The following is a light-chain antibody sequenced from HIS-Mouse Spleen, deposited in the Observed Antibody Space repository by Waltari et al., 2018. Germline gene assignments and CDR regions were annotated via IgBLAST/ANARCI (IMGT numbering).Light chain of an antibody. Sequence: DIVMTQSPLSLPVTPGEPASIPCRSSQSLLHSNGYNYLDWYLQKPGQSPQLLIYLGSNRASGVPDRFSGSGSGTDFTLKISRVEAEDVGVYYCMQALQTRPLTFGGGTKVEIK. V-gene: IGKV2-28*01. CDR2: LGS. CDR3: MQALQTRPLT. CDR1: QSLLHSNGYNY. J-gene: IGKJ4*01.